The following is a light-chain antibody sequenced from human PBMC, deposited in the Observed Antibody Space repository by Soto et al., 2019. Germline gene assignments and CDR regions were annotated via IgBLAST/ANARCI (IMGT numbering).Light chain of an antibody. CDR3: QQYHNWPPQYT. V-gene: IGKV3-15*01. Sequence: EIVMTQSPASLSVSPGDGATLSCRASQSVASNVAWYQQKPGQGPRLLIHGASTRAAGVPARFSGSWSGTDFTLTISSLQSEDFAGYYCQQYHNWPPQYTFGQGTKLQIK. CDR2: GAS. J-gene: IGKJ2*01. CDR1: QSVASN.